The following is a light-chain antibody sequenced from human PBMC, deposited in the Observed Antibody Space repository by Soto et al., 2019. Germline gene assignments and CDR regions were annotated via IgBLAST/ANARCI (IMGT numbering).Light chain of an antibody. CDR3: QQRSNWPPVT. V-gene: IGKV3-11*01. J-gene: IGKJ5*01. CDR1: QSVSSY. CDR2: DSS. Sequence: EIVLTQSPATLSLSPGERATLSCRASQSVSSYLAWYQQKPGHPPRLLIYDSSNRATGIPARFSGSGSGTHFTLTISSLEPEDFAVYYCQQRSNWPPVTFGQGTRLEIK.